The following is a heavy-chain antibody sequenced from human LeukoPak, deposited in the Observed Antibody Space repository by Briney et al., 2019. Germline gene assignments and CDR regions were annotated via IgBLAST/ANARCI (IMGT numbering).Heavy chain of an antibody. D-gene: IGHD5/OR15-5a*01. CDR1: GGTFSRYA. CDR2: IIPIFGTA. CDR3: ASGLSSVYDFDY. V-gene: IGHV1-69*05. Sequence: EASVKVSCKASGGTFSRYAISWVRQAPGQGLEWMGGIIPIFGTANYAQKFQGRVTITTDESTSTAYMELSSLRSEDTAVYYCASGLSSVYDFDYWGQGTLVTVSS. J-gene: IGHJ4*02.